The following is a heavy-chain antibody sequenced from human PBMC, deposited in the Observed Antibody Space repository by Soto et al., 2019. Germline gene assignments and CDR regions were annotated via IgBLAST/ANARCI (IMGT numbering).Heavy chain of an antibody. D-gene: IGHD6-13*01. V-gene: IGHV2-5*02. CDR1: GFSLTTNGVG. Sequence: ITLKQSGPSLVKPTQTLTLTCTFYGFSLTTNGVGVGWIRQSPGEALEWLALIYWDDDKLYSPSLKSRLTIAKDTSKNRVVLTMTNMDSVDTATYYCAYCGYYSSSWCPDYWGQGPLGTVSS. J-gene: IGHJ4*02. CDR3: AYCGYYSSSWCPDY. CDR2: IYWDDDK.